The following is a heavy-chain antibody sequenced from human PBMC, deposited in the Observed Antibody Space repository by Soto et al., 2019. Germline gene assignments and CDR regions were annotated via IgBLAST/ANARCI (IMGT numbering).Heavy chain of an antibody. CDR2: ISYDGSNK. D-gene: IGHD5-12*01. CDR1: GFTFSSYG. V-gene: IGHV3-30*18. Sequence: GGSLRLSCAASGFTFSSYGMHWVRQAPGKGLEWVAVISYDGSNKYYADSVKGRFTISRDNSKNTLYLQMNSLRAEDTAVYYYAKDPGYSGYGYYFDYWGQGTLVTVSS. CDR3: AKDPGYSGYGYYFDY. J-gene: IGHJ4*02.